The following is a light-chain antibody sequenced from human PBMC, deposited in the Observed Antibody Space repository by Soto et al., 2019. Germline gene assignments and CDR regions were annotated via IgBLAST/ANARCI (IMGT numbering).Light chain of an antibody. J-gene: IGLJ2*01. CDR3: CSYAGTYTL. V-gene: IGLV2-11*01. Sequence: QSALTQPRSVSGSPGQSVTISCTGTSSDVGGYNYVSWYQQYSDKAPKLMIYDVSERPSGVPDRFSGSKSGNAASLTISGLQAEDEADYYCCSYAGTYTLFGGGTKLTVL. CDR2: DVS. CDR1: SSDVGGYNY.